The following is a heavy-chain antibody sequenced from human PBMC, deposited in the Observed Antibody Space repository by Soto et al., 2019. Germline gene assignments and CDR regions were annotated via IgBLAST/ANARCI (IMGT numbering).Heavy chain of an antibody. J-gene: IGHJ6*03. CDR2: IIPILGTG. Sequence: QVQLVQSGPEVKKSGSSVKVSCKLSGGTFTTDTISWLRRAPGQGLEWMGRIIPILGTGNYAQKFQGRVTITEYKSTNTGYMELSSLTSEDTAVYYGAREEGSYNMGTFPFDYLDVWGNGTTVTVSS. V-gene: IGHV1-69*08. D-gene: IGHD3-10*01. CDR1: GGTFTTDT. CDR3: AREEGSYNMGTFPFDYLDV.